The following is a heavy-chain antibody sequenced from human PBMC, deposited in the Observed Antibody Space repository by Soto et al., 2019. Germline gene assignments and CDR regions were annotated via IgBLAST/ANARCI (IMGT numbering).Heavy chain of an antibody. D-gene: IGHD2-2*02. Sequence: SDTLSLTCTVSGCSISSYYWSWIRQPPGKGLEWIGYIYYSGSTNYNPSLKSRVTISVDTSKNQFSLKLSSVTAADTAVYYCARRLYVRDFNWFDPWGQGTLVTVSS. CDR1: GCSISSYY. CDR2: IYYSGST. CDR3: ARRLYVRDFNWFDP. V-gene: IGHV4-59*07. J-gene: IGHJ5*02.